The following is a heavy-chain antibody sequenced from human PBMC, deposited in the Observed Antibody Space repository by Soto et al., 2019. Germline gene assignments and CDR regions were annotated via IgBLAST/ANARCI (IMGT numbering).Heavy chain of an antibody. V-gene: IGHV3-30*18. CDR2: VSHDGRNT. CDR3: AKGGRQWLVTSDFNY. J-gene: IGHJ4*02. CDR1: WCTFVDHA. Sequence: RHSKTAAWCTFVDHAVHRIRKTPGKGLEWVAVVSHDGRNTHYADSVKGRFTISRDSSKNTVSLEMTSLRAEDTAVYYCAKGGRQWLVTSDFNYWGQGSLVTVSS. D-gene: IGHD6-19*01.